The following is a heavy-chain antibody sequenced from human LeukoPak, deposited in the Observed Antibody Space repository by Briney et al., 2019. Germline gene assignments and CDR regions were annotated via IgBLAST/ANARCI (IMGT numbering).Heavy chain of an antibody. CDR1: GFNFNNIA. Sequence: GGSLRLSCAASGFNFNNIAMSWVRQAPGKGLEWLSAMTGPADTTYYAESVKGRFTISRDYSKSMVFLQMNSLRVEDTAIYYRAKGAEIDHWGQGTLVTVSS. CDR3: AKGAEIDH. V-gene: IGHV3-23*01. J-gene: IGHJ4*02. CDR2: MTGPADTT.